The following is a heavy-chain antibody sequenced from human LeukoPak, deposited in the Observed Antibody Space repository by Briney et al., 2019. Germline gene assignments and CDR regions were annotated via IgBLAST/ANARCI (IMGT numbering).Heavy chain of an antibody. CDR1: GFTFSNYW. CDR3: ARDGVVWFGEFALYYFDY. V-gene: IGHV3-7*01. Sequence: GGSLRLSCAASGFTFSNYWMTWVRQAPGKGLEWVANIKQDGSDKYYMDSVKGRFTISRDNARNSLYLQMNSLRAEDTAVYYCARDGVVWFGEFALYYFDYWGQGTLVTVSS. D-gene: IGHD3-10*01. J-gene: IGHJ4*02. CDR2: IKQDGSDK.